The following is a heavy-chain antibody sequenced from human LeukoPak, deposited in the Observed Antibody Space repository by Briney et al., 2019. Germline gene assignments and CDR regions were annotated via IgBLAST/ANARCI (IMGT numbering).Heavy chain of an antibody. CDR2: IHYDGSSE. Sequence: PGGSLRLSCGASGFTFSSYGMHWVRQAPGKGLEWVAFIHYDGSSEYYADSVKGRFTISRDNSKNTLYLQMNSLRVEDTAVYYCAKDPTGTSAFDVWGQGTMVTVSS. CDR3: AKDPTGTSAFDV. J-gene: IGHJ3*01. V-gene: IGHV3-30*02. D-gene: IGHD1-1*01. CDR1: GFTFSSYG.